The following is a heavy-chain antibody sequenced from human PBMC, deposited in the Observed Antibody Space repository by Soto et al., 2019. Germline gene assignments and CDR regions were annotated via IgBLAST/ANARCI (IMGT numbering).Heavy chain of an antibody. Sequence: QVQLVQSGAEVKKPGSSVKVSCKASGGTFSSYAISWVRQAPGQGLEWMGGIIPIFGTANYAQKFQGRVTITADESTSTAYMELSSLRSEETAVYYCARVHGKRPYYYYYYGMDVWGQGTTVTVSS. CDR2: IIPIFGTA. J-gene: IGHJ6*02. CDR3: ARVHGKRPYYYYYYGMDV. CDR1: GGTFSSYA. V-gene: IGHV1-69*01.